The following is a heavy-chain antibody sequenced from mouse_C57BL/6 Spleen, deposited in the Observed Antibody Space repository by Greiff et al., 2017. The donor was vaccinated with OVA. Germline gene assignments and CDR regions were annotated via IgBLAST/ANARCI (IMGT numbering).Heavy chain of an antibody. CDR2: ISDGGSYT. Sequence: EVMLVESGGGLVKPGGSLKLSCAASGFTFSSYAMSWVRQTPEKRLEWVATISDGGSYTYYPDNVKGRFTISRDNAKNNLYLQMSHLKSEDTAMYYCARDIGTGWDDYYAMDYWGQGTSVTVSS. CDR3: ARDIGTGWDDYYAMDY. J-gene: IGHJ4*01. V-gene: IGHV5-4*01. CDR1: GFTFSSYA. D-gene: IGHD4-1*01.